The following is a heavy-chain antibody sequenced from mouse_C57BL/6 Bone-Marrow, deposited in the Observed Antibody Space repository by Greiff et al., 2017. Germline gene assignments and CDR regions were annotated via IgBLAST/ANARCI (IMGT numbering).Heavy chain of an antibody. CDR2: IWSGGST. J-gene: IGHJ1*03. D-gene: IGHD1-1*01. Sequence: QVQLKESGPGLVQPSQSLSITCTVSGFSLTSYGVHWVRQSPGKGLEWLGVIWSGGSTDYNAAFISRLSISKDNSKSQVFFKMNSLQADDTAIYYCARNSLYYYGSWYFDVWGTGTTVTVSS. CDR1: GFSLTSYG. CDR3: ARNSLYYYGSWYFDV. V-gene: IGHV2-2*01.